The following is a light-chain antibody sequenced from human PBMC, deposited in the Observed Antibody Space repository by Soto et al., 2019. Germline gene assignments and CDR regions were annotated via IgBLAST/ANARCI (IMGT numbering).Light chain of an antibody. V-gene: IGKV3-20*01. Sequence: EIVLTQSPGTLSLSPGERATLSCRASQSVSSSYLAWYQQKPGQAPRLLIYGASSRATDIPDRFSGSRSGTDFTLTISRLEPEDVAVYYCQQYGSSKGSFGGGTKVEIK. J-gene: IGKJ4*01. CDR2: GAS. CDR3: QQYGSSKGS. CDR1: QSVSSSY.